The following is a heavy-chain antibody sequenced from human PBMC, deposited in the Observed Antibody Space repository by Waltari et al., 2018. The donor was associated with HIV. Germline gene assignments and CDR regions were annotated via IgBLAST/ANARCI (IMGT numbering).Heavy chain of an antibody. CDR2: INHSGST. V-gene: IGHV4-34*01. Sequence: QVQLQQWGAGMLKPSETLSLTCAVYGGSFSGYCWSWIRQPPGKGLEWIGEINHSGSTNYKPSLKSRVTISVDTSKNQFSLKLSSVTAADTAVYYCARGRSPYSSGWYASEYWGQGTLVTVSS. CDR3: ARGRSPYSSGWYASEY. D-gene: IGHD6-19*01. J-gene: IGHJ4*02. CDR1: GGSFSGYC.